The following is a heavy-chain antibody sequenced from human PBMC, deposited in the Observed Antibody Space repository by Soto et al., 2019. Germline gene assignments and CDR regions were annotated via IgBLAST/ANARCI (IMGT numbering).Heavy chain of an antibody. CDR3: SRDRAEAGTYYYGMDV. J-gene: IGHJ6*02. V-gene: IGHV6-1*01. CDR1: GDSVSRNSGA. CDR2: TYYRSKWFN. Sequence: QTLSLTCAISGDSVSRNSGAWNWLRQSPSRGLEWLGRTYYRSKWFNDYAVSVKGRITINPDTSKNQFSLQLNSVTPEDTAVYYCSRDRAEAGTYYYGMDVWGQGTTVTVS. D-gene: IGHD6-19*01.